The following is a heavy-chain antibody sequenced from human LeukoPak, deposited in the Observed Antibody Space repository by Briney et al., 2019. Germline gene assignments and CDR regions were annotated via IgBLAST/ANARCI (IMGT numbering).Heavy chain of an antibody. CDR3: ARDRSYGSFDY. J-gene: IGHJ4*02. CDR1: GFTFQNHG. D-gene: IGHD3-10*01. V-gene: IGHV3-20*01. Sequence: AGGSLRLSCVASGFTFQNHGMTWVRQVPGKGLEWVSGLNWNGDITGYGDSVKGRFTISRDNAKNCLYLQMNSLRAEDTAFYHCARDRSYGSFDYWGQGTLVTVSS. CDR2: LNWNGDIT.